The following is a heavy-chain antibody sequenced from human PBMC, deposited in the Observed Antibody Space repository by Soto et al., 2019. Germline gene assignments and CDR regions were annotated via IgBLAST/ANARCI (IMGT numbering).Heavy chain of an antibody. Sequence: GGSLRLSCAASGFTFNYYWMHWVRQAPGQGLVWVSHIHSDGSTTTYADSVKGRFTISRDNTKSSLYLQMNNLGAEDTAVYYCARTRDSRGYSLFDNWGQGALVTVSS. CDR1: GFTFNYYW. J-gene: IGHJ4*02. CDR2: IHSDGSTT. D-gene: IGHD3-22*01. V-gene: IGHV3-74*01. CDR3: ARTRDSRGYSLFDN.